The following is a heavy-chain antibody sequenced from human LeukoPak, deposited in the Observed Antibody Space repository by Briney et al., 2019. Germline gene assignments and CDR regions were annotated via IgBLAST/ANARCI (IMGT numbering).Heavy chain of an antibody. CDR3: ARGLGFGGNSVYNWFDP. J-gene: IGHJ5*02. CDR1: GGSISSGGYY. V-gene: IGHV4-31*03. D-gene: IGHD4-23*01. Sequence: SQTLSLTCTVSGGSISSGGYYWSWIRQHPGKGLEWIGYIYYSGSTYYNPSLKSRVTISVDTSKNQFSLKLSSVTAADTAVYYCARGLGFGGNSVYNWFDPWGQGTLVTVSS. CDR2: IYYSGST.